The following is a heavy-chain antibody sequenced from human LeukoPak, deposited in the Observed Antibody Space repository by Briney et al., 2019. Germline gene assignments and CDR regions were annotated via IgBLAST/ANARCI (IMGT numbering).Heavy chain of an antibody. Sequence: GESLKISCKGSGYSFTSYWIGWVRQMPGKGLEWMGIIYPGDSDTRYSPSFQGQVTISADKSISTAYLQWSSLKASDTAMYFCASRVGVAGTFDAFDLWGQGTMVTVSS. CDR1: GYSFTSYW. D-gene: IGHD2-21*02. CDR2: IYPGDSDT. CDR3: ASRVGVAGTFDAFDL. J-gene: IGHJ3*01. V-gene: IGHV5-51*01.